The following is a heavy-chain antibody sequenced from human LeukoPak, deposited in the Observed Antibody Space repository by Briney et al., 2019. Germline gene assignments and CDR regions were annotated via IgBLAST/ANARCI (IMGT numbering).Heavy chain of an antibody. D-gene: IGHD3-10*01. V-gene: IGHV3-7*01. CDR1: GFTFSSYW. J-gene: IGHJ6*03. CDR2: IRKDGSEK. CDR3: ARVGDYSYYYYYMDV. Sequence: GGSLRLSCAASGFTFSSYWMSWVRQAPGKGLEWVANIRKDGSEKYYVDSVKGRFTISRDNAKNSLYLQMNSLRAEDTAVYYCARVGDYSYYYYYMDVWGKGPRSPSP.